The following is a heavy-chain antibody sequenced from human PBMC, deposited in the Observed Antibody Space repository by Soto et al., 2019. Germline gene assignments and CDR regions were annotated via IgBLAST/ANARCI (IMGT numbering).Heavy chain of an antibody. Sequence: GGSLRLSCAASGVTFSNYAMSWVRQAPVRGLEWVSAITRSGSITFYADSVRGRFTFSRDNSKYTLYLQMSNLRAEDTAVYYCATGDVVRDRGAFDIWGQWTMVTVSS. CDR1: GVTFSNYA. V-gene: IGHV3-23*01. CDR2: ITRSGSIT. J-gene: IGHJ3*02. D-gene: IGHD3-10*01. CDR3: ATGDVVRDRGAFDI.